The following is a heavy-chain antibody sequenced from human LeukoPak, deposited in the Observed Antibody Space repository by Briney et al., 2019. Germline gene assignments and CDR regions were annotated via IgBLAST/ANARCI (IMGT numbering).Heavy chain of an antibody. CDR3: ARVSHDFWSAIDY. D-gene: IGHD3-3*01. J-gene: IGHJ4*02. V-gene: IGHV3-30-3*01. Sequence: GGSLRLSCAASGFTFSSYAMHWVRQAPGKGLEWVAVISYDGSNKYYADSVKGRFTISRDNSKNMLYLQMNSLRAEDTAVYYCARVSHDFWSAIDYWGQGTLVTVSS. CDR2: ISYDGSNK. CDR1: GFTFSSYA.